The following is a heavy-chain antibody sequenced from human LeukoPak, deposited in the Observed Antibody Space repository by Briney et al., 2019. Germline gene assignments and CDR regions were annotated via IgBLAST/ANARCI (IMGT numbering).Heavy chain of an antibody. D-gene: IGHD2-21*02. CDR2: IYYSGST. CDR3: ARLGPYCGGDCYPNSERNYYYYYYMDV. CDR1: GGSISSSSYY. Sequence: SETLSLTCTVSGGSISSSSYYWGWIRQPPGKGLEWIGSIYYSGSTYYNPSLKTRVTISVDTSKNQFSLRLRSVTAADTAVYYCARLGPYCGGDCYPNSERNYYYYYYMDVWGKGTTVTISS. J-gene: IGHJ6*03. V-gene: IGHV4-39*07.